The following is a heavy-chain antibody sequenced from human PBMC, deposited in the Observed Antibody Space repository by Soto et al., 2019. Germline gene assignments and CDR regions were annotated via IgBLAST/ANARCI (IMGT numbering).Heavy chain of an antibody. CDR1: GFTFSSYG. CDR3: ARTSRIYCSSTSCHLDYFDY. Sequence: GGSLRLSCAASGFTFSSYGMHWVRQAPGKGLEWVAVIWYDGSNKYYADSVKGRFTISRDNSKNTLYLQMNSLRAEDTAVYYCARTSRIYCSSTSCHLDYFDYWGQGTLVTVSS. CDR2: IWYDGSNK. V-gene: IGHV3-33*01. J-gene: IGHJ4*02. D-gene: IGHD2-2*01.